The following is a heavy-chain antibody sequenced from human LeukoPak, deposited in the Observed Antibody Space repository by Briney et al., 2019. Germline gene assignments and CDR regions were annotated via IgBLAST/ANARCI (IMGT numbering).Heavy chain of an antibody. J-gene: IGHJ5*02. V-gene: IGHV1-2*02. D-gene: IGHD2/OR15-2a*01. CDR2: TNPKSGVT. CDR3: ARPLGSLKEYWWFDP. CDR1: GYTFSDYY. Sequence: ASVKVSCTASGYTFSDYYIHWLRQAPGQGLEWMGWTNPKSGVTNFAQYFQGRVTMTRDTSSTTVYMELTRLRSDDTAVYYCARPLGSLKEYWWFDPWGQGTLVTVSS.